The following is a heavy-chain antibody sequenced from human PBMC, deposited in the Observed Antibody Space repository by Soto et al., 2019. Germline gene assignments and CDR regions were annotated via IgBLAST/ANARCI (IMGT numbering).Heavy chain of an antibody. V-gene: IGHV3-33*01. D-gene: IGHD4-4*01. CDR2: IWYDGINK. Sequence: ESGGGVVRPGRSLRLSCAASGFTFSNYGMHWVRQAPGKGLEWVADIWYDGINKYYADSVKGRFTISRDNSKQTLSLQMNSLRGEHTAVYCCAREASDYSRYRLVNYWGQGTLVTVSS. CDR1: GFTFSNYG. J-gene: IGHJ4*02. CDR3: AREASDYSRYRLVNY.